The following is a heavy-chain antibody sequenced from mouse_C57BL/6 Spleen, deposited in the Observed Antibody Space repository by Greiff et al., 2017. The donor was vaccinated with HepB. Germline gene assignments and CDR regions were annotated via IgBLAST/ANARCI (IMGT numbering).Heavy chain of an antibody. CDR2: IYPGDGDT. J-gene: IGHJ3*01. V-gene: IGHV1-80*01. CDR3: ARDGVFITTVVPFAY. CDR1: GYAFSSYW. Sequence: QVQLQQSGAELVKPGASVKISCKASGYAFSSYWMNWVKQRPGKGLEWIGQIYPGDGDTNYNGKFKGEATLTADKSSSTAYMQLSSLTSEDSAVYFCARDGVFITTVVPFAYWGQGTLVTVSA. D-gene: IGHD1-1*01.